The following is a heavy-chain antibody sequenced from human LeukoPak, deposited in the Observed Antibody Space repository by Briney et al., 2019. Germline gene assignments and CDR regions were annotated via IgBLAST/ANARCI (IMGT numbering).Heavy chain of an antibody. CDR2: IYSGGST. D-gene: IGHD3-10*01. V-gene: IGHV3-53*01. CDR3: ARVGGH. J-gene: IGHJ4*02. CDR1: GLTVSRNY. Sequence: GGSLRLSCAASGLTVSRNYMSWVRQAPGKGLESVSVIYSGGSTHYADSVRGRFTISRDNSKNTLYLQMNSLRVEDTAVYYCARVGGHWGQGTLVTVSS.